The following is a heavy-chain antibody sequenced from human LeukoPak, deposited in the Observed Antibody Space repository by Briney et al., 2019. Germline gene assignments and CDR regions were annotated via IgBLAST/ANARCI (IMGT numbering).Heavy chain of an antibody. CDR3: AREGDRGVVVADYFDY. J-gene: IGHJ4*01. V-gene: IGHV3-48*01. CDR2: ISSSSVSK. Sequence: GGSLRLSCVGSGYSFVKYSMSWVRQAPGKGLEWISYISSSSVSKFYADSVMGRFSISRDNSKNTLYLQMTSLRAEDTAVYHCAREGDRGVVVADYFDYWGQGTLVTVSS. CDR1: GYSFVKYS. D-gene: IGHD6-19*01.